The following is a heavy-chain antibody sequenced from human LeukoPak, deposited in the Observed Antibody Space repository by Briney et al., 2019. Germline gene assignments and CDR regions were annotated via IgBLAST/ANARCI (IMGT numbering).Heavy chain of an antibody. CDR3: ARGRGRRRDGYNYPFDY. Sequence: GGSLRLSCAASGLTFSRYWKHCVRQAPGKGLVWVSRINSDGRSTSYADSVKGRFTISRDNPKNTLYLQMNSLRAEDTAVYYCARGRGRRRDGYNYPFDYWGQGTLVTVSS. V-gene: IGHV3-74*01. J-gene: IGHJ4*02. D-gene: IGHD5-24*01. CDR1: GLTFSRYW. CDR2: INSDGRST.